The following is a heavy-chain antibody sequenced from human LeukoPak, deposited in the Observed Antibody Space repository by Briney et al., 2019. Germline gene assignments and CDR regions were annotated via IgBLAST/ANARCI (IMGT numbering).Heavy chain of an antibody. Sequence: GGSLRLSCAASGFTFSSYAMSWVRQAPGKGLERVSAISGSGGSTYYADSVKGRFTISRDNSKNTLYLQMNSLRAEDTAVYYCAKSWSSSWYLDAFDIWGQGTMVTVSS. CDR3: AKSWSSSWYLDAFDI. D-gene: IGHD6-13*01. CDR2: ISGSGGST. V-gene: IGHV3-23*01. CDR1: GFTFSSYA. J-gene: IGHJ3*02.